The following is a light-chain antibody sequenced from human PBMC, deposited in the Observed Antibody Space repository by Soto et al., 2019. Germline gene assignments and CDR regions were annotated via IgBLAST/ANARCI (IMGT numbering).Light chain of an antibody. V-gene: IGKV3-20*01. Sequence: EIVLTQSPGTLSLSPGERATLSCRASQSVSSSYLAWYQQKPGQAPRLLIYGASSRATGIPDRFSGSGSGTDFTLTISRLEPEDFAVYHSQQYGSSPETFGQGTKV. J-gene: IGKJ1*01. CDR1: QSVSSSY. CDR3: QQYGSSPET. CDR2: GAS.